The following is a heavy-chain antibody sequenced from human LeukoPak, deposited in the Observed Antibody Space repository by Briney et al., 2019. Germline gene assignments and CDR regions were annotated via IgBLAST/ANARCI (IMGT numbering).Heavy chain of an antibody. V-gene: IGHV5-51*01. D-gene: IGHD2-15*01. CDR3: ARRHCSGGSSYGEFDY. CDR2: ICPDDSDT. J-gene: IGHJ4*02. CDR1: GYRFSNDW. Sequence: ESLHISCQGTGYRFSNDWIGWVRQMHGKGLEWMGNICPDDSDTKYSPSFQGQVSISADKSIYTAYLQWGSLKASDTTTYYCARRHCSGGSSYGEFDYWGQGTLVTVSS.